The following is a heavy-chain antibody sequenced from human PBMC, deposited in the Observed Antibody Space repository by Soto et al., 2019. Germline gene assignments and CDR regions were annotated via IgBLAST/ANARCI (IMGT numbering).Heavy chain of an antibody. CDR1: GGAFSNFA. D-gene: IGHD3-10*01. Sequence: QVQLVQSGAEMKKPGSSGKVSCKTSGGAFSNFAVSWVRQAPGQCLEWVGGITPILGTPSYAQKFQGRVTITADVSTTSAYMEITSLTSEDTALYYCVRGGSGSRGDYWGQGTLVTVSS. V-gene: IGHV1-69*01. CDR2: ITPILGTP. J-gene: IGHJ4*02. CDR3: VRGGSGSRGDY.